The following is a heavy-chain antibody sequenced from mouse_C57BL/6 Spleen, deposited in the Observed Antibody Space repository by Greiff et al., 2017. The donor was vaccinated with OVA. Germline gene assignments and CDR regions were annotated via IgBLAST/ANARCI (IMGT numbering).Heavy chain of an antibody. V-gene: IGHV5-17*01. CDR3: ARDYGGSYWYFDV. D-gene: IGHD1-1*01. J-gene: IGHJ1*03. CDR2: ISSGSSTT. Sequence: EVKLVESGGGLVKPGGSLKLSCAASGFTFSDYGMHWVRQAPEKGLEWVAYISSGSSTTYYADTVKGRYTITRDNAKNTLFLQMTSLRSEDTAMYYGARDYGGSYWYFDVWGTGTTVTVSS. CDR1: GFTFSDYG.